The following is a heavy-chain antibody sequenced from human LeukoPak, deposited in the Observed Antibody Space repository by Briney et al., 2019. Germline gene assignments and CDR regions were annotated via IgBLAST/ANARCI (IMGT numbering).Heavy chain of an antibody. CDR3: ARDPTVVRGDLWFDP. J-gene: IGHJ5*02. V-gene: IGHV3-21*01. Sequence: GGSLRLSCAASGFTFSSYSMNWVRQAPGKGLEWVSSISSSSSYIYYADSVKGRFTISRDNAKNSLYLQMNSLRAEDTAVYYCARDPTVVRGDLWFDPWGQGTLVTVSS. CDR1: GFTFSSYS. D-gene: IGHD3-10*01. CDR2: ISSSSSYI.